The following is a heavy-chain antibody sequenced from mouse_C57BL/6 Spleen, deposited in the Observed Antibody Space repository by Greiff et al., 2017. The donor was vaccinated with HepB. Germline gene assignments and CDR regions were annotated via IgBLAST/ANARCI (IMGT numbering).Heavy chain of an antibody. CDR1: GYTFTDYN. CDR2: INPNNGGT. CDR3: ARAPYYSKGVYAMDY. D-gene: IGHD2-5*01. J-gene: IGHJ4*01. Sequence: EVQLQQSGPELVKPGASVKIPCKASGYTFTDYNMDWVKQSHGKSLEWIGDINPNNGGTIYNQKFKGKATLTVDKSSSTAYMELRSLTSEDTAVYYCARAPYYSKGVYAMDYWGQGTSVTVSS. V-gene: IGHV1-18*01.